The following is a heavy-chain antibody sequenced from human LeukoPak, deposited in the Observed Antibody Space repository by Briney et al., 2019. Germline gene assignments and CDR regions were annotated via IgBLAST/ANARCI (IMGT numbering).Heavy chain of an antibody. D-gene: IGHD5-18*01. Sequence: SETLSLTCTVSGGSISSYYWSWIRQPPGKGLEWIGYIYYSGSTNYNPSLKSRVTISVDTSKNQFSLKLSSATAADTAVYYCARSGYSYAPIYYFDYWGQGTLVTVSS. J-gene: IGHJ4*02. CDR2: IYYSGST. V-gene: IGHV4-59*01. CDR3: ARSGYSYAPIYYFDY. CDR1: GGSISSYY.